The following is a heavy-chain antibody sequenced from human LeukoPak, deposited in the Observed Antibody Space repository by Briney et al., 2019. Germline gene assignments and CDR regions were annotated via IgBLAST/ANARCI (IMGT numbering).Heavy chain of an antibody. CDR2: IYTSGST. Sequence: SETLSLTCTVSGGSISSYYWSWIRQPAGKGLEWIGRIYTSGSTNCNPSLKGRVTMSVDTSKNQFSLKLSSVSAADTAVYYCAREELYYYGSGSYFGDYYYMDVWGKGTTVTVSS. CDR1: GGSISSYY. V-gene: IGHV4-4*07. CDR3: AREELYYYGSGSYFGDYYYMDV. D-gene: IGHD3-10*01. J-gene: IGHJ6*03.